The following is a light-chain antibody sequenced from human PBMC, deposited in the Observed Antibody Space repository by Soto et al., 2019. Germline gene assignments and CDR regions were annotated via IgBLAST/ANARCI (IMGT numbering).Light chain of an antibody. V-gene: IGKV3-15*01. CDR1: QSVNNY. J-gene: IGKJ4*01. CDR2: RIF. Sequence: EIVMTQSPATVSVSPAESVTLSCRASQSVNNYLAWYQQKPGQAPSLLVYRIFARAASGPVRFSSSGAREEFTLTSSSLLSEDAAAYYCQQHNSCPLTFGGGTEVEIK. CDR3: QQHNSCPLT.